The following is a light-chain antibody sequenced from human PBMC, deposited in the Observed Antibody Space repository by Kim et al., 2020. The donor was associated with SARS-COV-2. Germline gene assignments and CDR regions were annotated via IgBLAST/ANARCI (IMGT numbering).Light chain of an antibody. V-gene: IGKV4-1*01. J-gene: IGKJ2*02. CDR1: QSVLYSSNNKNY. CDR3: QQSYTVPRT. Sequence: RATINCKSSQSVLYSSNNKNYLSWYQQKPGQPPKLLIYGASIRQSGVPDRFSGSGSGTDFTLTISSLQAEDVAVYYCQQSYTVPRTFGQGTKLEI. CDR2: GAS.